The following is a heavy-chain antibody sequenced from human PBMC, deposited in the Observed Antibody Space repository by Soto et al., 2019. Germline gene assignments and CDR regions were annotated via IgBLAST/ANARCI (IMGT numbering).Heavy chain of an antibody. CDR2: ISSSSSYI. Sequence: EVQLVESGGGLVRPGGSRRLSCAASGFTFSSYSRNWVRQAPGKGLEWVSSISSSSSYIYYADSVKGRFTISRDNAKNSLYLQMNSLRAEDTAVYYCARSGSTVTSDVDYWGQGTLVTVSS. CDR1: GFTFSSYS. D-gene: IGHD4-17*01. J-gene: IGHJ4*02. CDR3: ARSGSTVTSDVDY. V-gene: IGHV3-21*01.